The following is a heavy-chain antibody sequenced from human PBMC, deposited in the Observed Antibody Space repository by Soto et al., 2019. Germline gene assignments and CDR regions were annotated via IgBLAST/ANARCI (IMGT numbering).Heavy chain of an antibody. CDR3: ARTRQRRPVFYVDY. CDR1: GGPFNTFG. J-gene: IGHJ4*02. Sequence: QVQLMQSGAEVTKPGSSVKVSCKASGGPFNTFGISWVRQAPGKGLEWMGGIIPKYGTTNYARRFQGRVTITADESTTTAYLELSSLRHDDTAIYYCARTRQRRPVFYVDYWGQGTPLSVTS. D-gene: IGHD2-2*01. CDR2: IIPKYGTT. V-gene: IGHV1-69*01.